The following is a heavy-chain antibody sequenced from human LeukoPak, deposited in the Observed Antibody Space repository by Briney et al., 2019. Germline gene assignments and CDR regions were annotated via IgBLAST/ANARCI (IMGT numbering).Heavy chain of an antibody. D-gene: IGHD3-10*01. V-gene: IGHV3-7*01. CDR2: INEDGSEK. J-gene: IGHJ4*02. CDR3: ARDRGADDY. Sequence: GRCLRLSCSESGFTVNSEWMAWVRHTPRKGLEWVANINEDGSEKYYVDSVKGRFTISRDNAKNSLYLQMSSLRAEGSAVYYCARDRGADDYWGQGTLVTVSS. CDR1: GFTVNSEW.